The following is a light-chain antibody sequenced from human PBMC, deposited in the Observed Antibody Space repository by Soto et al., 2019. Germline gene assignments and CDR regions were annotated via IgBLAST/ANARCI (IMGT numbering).Light chain of an antibody. V-gene: IGKV3-20*01. CDR1: QSVSSSS. CDR2: GTS. J-gene: IGKJ2*01. Sequence: VLTQSPGTLSLSAGDRATLSCRASQSVSSSSFAWYQQKPGQAPRLLIFGTSARATGIPDRGRGSGSGTEFTLTITRLEPEDFAVYYCQQYGNSRFTFGRGTKLEIK. CDR3: QQYGNSRFT.